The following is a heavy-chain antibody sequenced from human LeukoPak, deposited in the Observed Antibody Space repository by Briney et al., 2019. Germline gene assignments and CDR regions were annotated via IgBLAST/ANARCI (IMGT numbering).Heavy chain of an antibody. CDR2: ISSGSTYI. Sequence: PGGSLRLSCAASGFTFSRYSMYWVRQAPGKGLEWVSSISSGSTYIYYADSVKGRFTISRDNAENSLLLQMNSLRAEDTAVYYCARGAQIVVTPAAQARPGPSGIDYWGQGTLVTVPS. J-gene: IGHJ4*02. CDR1: GFTFSRYS. D-gene: IGHD2-2*01. V-gene: IGHV3-21*01. CDR3: ARGAQIVVTPAAQARPGPSGIDY.